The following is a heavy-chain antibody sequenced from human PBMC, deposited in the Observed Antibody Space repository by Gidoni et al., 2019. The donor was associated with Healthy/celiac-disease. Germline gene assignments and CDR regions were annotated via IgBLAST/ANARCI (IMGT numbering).Heavy chain of an antibody. V-gene: IGHV3-30*18. CDR1: GFTFSSYG. D-gene: IGHD6-13*01. Sequence: QVQLVESGGGVVQPGRSLRLPCAASGFTFSSYGMHWVRQAPGKGLEWVAVISYDGSNKYYADSVKGRFTISRDNSKNTLYLQMNSLRAEDTAVYYCAKDLRPAAAGGDAFDIWGQGTMVTVSS. CDR2: ISYDGSNK. CDR3: AKDLRPAAAGGDAFDI. J-gene: IGHJ3*02.